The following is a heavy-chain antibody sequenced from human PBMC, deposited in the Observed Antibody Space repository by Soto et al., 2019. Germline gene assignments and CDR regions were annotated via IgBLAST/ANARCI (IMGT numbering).Heavy chain of an antibody. J-gene: IGHJ3*02. CDR1: GFPFSNAW. CDR2: IKSKTDGGPP. D-gene: IGHD3-10*01. Sequence: EVQLVESGGGLVKPGGSLRLSCAASGFPFSNAWMNWVRQAPGKGLEWVGRIKSKTDGGPPDYAAPVKGRFPIARDDSKSTLYRQMGSLKTEDTAVYYGATDRYYYGSGSEAFDIWGQGTMVTVSS. V-gene: IGHV3-15*07. CDR3: ATDRYYYGSGSEAFDI.